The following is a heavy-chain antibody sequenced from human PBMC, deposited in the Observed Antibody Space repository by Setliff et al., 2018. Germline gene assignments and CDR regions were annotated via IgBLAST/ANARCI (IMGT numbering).Heavy chain of an antibody. J-gene: IGHJ3*02. D-gene: IGHD3-3*01. CDR1: GGSMSNYY. CDR2: IFYSGST. V-gene: IGHV4-59*08. CDR3: VRHIIIRSPTTSNAFDI. Sequence: SETLSLTCSVSGGSMSNYYWSWIRQPPGRGMEWIGYIFYSGSTSYIPSLKSRVSISIDTSKNQFSLKLSSVTAADTAVYYCVRHIIIRSPTTSNAFDIWGQGTMVTVSS.